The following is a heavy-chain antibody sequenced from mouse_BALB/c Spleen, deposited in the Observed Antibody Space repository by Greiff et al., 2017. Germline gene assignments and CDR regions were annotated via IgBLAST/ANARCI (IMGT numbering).Heavy chain of an antibody. V-gene: IGHV3-6*02. D-gene: IGHD2-14*01. J-gene: IGHJ4*01. CDR3: VYYRYDGYYAMDY. CDR1: GYSITSGYY. Sequence: DVKLQESGPGLVKPSQSLSLTCSVTGYSITSGYYWNWIRQFPGNKLEWMGYISYDGSNNYNPSLKNRISITRDTSKNQFFLKLNSVTTEDTATYYCVYYRYDGYYAMDYWGQGTSVTVSS. CDR2: ISYDGSN.